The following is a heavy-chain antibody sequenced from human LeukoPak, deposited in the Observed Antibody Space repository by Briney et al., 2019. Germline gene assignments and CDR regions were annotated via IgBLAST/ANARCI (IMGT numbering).Heavy chain of an antibody. CDR2: SSTSGNTR. J-gene: IGHJ4*02. CDR1: GFTFSSYE. V-gene: IGHV3-48*03. CDR3: ARTPSRGDYPGGPFGY. Sequence: GGSLRLSCAGSGFTFSSYEMNWVRQAPGKGLEWISYSSTSGNTRYYADSVKSRFTISRDNAKNSLYLQMNSLRAEDTAVYYCARTPSRGDYPGGPFGYWGQGTLVTVSS. D-gene: IGHD4-17*01.